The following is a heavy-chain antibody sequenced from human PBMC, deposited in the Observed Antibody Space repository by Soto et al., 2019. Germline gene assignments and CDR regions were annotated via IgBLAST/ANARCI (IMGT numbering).Heavy chain of an antibody. CDR3: ARTPYRLILGTVLHCVVY. D-gene: IGHD3-16*02. CDR2: IYYRGSA. J-gene: IGHJ4*02. Sequence: PSETLSLTCNVSGASISSSYWSWIRQPPGKGLEWIGNIYYRGSANYNPSLRSRVTISVDTAKNHFSLSLSSVTAADTAVYYCARTPYRLILGTVLHCVVYWGQGTLFTVST. CDR1: GASISSSY. V-gene: IGHV4-59*01.